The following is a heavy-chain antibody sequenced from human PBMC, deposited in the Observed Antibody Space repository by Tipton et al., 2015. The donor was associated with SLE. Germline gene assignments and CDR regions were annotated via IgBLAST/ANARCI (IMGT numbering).Heavy chain of an antibody. D-gene: IGHD4-17*01. V-gene: IGHV4-38-2*02. CDR2: FYHRGTT. CDR1: GHSISSGFY. Sequence: TLSLTCSVSGHSISSGFYWGWIRQSPGKGLEWIGNFYHRGTTYYNPSLKSRVTISADTSKNHLSLKLTSVTAADTAVYFCAKDYNYDYPDYNWGQGTLVIVSS. J-gene: IGHJ4*02. CDR3: AKDYNYDYPDYN.